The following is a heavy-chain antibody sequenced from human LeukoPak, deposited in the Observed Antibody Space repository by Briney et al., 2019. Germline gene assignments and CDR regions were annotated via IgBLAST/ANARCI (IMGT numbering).Heavy chain of an antibody. J-gene: IGHJ6*03. D-gene: IGHD3-22*01. Sequence: SETLSLTCTVSGGSISSSSYYWGWIRQPPGKGLEWIGSNHYSGTTYYNPSLKSRVTVSLDTSKNQFSLKLTSVTAADTAVYYCARVVRSDYYYYFIDVWGSGTTVTVSS. CDR1: GGSISSSSYY. V-gene: IGHV4-39*07. CDR2: NHYSGTT. CDR3: ARVVRSDYYYYFIDV.